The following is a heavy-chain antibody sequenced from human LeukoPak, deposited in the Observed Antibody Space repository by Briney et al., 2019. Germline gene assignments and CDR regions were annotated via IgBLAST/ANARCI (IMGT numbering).Heavy chain of an antibody. V-gene: IGHV1-8*01. CDR3: ARSAPYDEAYYYYYGMDV. Sequence: GASVKVSCKASGYTFTSYDINWVRQATGQGLEWMGWMNPNSGNTGYAQKFQGRVTMTRNTSISTAYMELSSLRSEDTAVYYCARSAPYDEAYYYYYGMDVWGQGTTVTVSS. CDR2: MNPNSGNT. CDR1: GYTFTSYD. D-gene: IGHD3-3*01. J-gene: IGHJ6*02.